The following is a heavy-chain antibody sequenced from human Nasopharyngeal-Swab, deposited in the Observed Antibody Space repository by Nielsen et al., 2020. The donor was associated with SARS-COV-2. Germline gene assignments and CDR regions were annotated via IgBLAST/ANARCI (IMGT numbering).Heavy chain of an antibody. D-gene: IGHD3-3*01. V-gene: IGHV3-11*06. J-gene: IGHJ3*02. CDR3: ARDRLRQGYDFWSGYYPDAFDI. CDR2: ISSSSSYT. CDR1: GFTFSDYY. Sequence: GESLKISFAASGFTFSDYYMSWIRQAPGKGLEWVSYISSSSSYTNYADSVKGRFTISRDNAKNSLYLQMNSLRAEDTAVYYCARDRLRQGYDFWSGYYPDAFDIWGQGTMVTVSS.